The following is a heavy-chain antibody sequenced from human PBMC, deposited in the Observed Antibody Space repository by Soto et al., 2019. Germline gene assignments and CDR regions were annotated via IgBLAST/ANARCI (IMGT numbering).Heavy chain of an antibody. D-gene: IGHD5-18*01. CDR3: ARHCRVDTAMAIDY. Sequence: SETLSLTCIVSGVSVRSYTWSWIRQPPGKGLEWIGSIYYSGSTYYNPSLKSRVTISVDTSKNQFSLKLSSVTAADTAVYYCARHCRVDTAMAIDYWGQGTLVTVSS. V-gene: IGHV4-39*01. CDR1: GVSVRSYT. CDR2: IYYSGST. J-gene: IGHJ4*02.